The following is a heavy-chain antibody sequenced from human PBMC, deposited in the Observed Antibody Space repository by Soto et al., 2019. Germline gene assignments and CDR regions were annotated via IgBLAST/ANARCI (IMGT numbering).Heavy chain of an antibody. Sequence: SETLSLTCTVSGGSINSYYWSWIRQPPGKGLEWIGYINYSGSTNYNPSLKSRVTISVDTSKNQFSLNLSSATAADTAVYYCARGYCSGGTCYRFNFDYWGPGTLVTVSS. CDR2: INYSGST. D-gene: IGHD2-15*01. V-gene: IGHV4-59*01. CDR3: ARGYCSGGTCYRFNFDY. CDR1: GGSINSYY. J-gene: IGHJ4*02.